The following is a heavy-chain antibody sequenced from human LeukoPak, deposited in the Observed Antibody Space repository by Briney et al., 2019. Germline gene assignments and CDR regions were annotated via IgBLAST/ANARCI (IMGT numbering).Heavy chain of an antibody. D-gene: IGHD3-16*01. CDR3: AIGGSSGAFDI. Sequence: EGSLRLSCAASGFTVSSNYMSWVRQAPGKGLEWVSVIYSGGSTYYADSVKGRFTISRDNSKNTLYLQMNSLSAEDTAVYYCAIGGSSGAFDIWGQGTMVTVSS. J-gene: IGHJ3*02. CDR1: GFTVSSNY. CDR2: IYSGGST. V-gene: IGHV3-53*01.